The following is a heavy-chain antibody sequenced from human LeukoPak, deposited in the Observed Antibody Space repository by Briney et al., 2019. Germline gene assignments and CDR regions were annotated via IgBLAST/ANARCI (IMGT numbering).Heavy chain of an antibody. Sequence: PPGRSLRLSCAASGFTFSSYAMHWVRQAPGKGLEWVAVISYDGSNKYYADSVKGRFTISRDNSKNTLYLQMKSLRAEDTAVYYCARIRRIRIWFGDLRFLPSNWFDPWGQGTLVTVSS. D-gene: IGHD3-10*01. CDR3: ARIRRIRIWFGDLRFLPSNWFDP. V-gene: IGHV3-30*04. J-gene: IGHJ5*02. CDR1: GFTFSSYA. CDR2: ISYDGSNK.